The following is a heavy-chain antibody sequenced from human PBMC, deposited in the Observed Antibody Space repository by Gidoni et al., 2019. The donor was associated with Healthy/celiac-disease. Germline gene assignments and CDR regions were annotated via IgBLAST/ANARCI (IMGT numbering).Heavy chain of an antibody. Sequence: QVQLVQSGAEVKKPGASVKVSCKASGYTFTSYYMHWVRQAPGQGLEWMGIINPSGGSTSYAQKFQGRVTMTRDTSTSTVYMELSSLRSEDTAVYYCARSLTGTKAPNWFDPWGQGTLVTVSS. J-gene: IGHJ5*02. CDR2: INPSGGST. D-gene: IGHD1-7*01. CDR3: ARSLTGTKAPNWFDP. V-gene: IGHV1-46*03. CDR1: GYTFTSYY.